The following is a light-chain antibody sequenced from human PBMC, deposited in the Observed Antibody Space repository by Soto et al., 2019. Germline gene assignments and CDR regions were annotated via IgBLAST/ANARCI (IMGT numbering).Light chain of an antibody. Sequence: EIVMTQSPATLSVSPGERATLSCRASQSVNSNLAWYQQKPGQAPRLFMYGASTRATNIPARFSGSGSGTEFTLTISSLQSEDSAVYFCQQFSSYPLTFGGGIKVDIK. J-gene: IGKJ4*01. CDR2: GAS. CDR1: QSVNSN. V-gene: IGKV3-15*01. CDR3: QQFSSYPLT.